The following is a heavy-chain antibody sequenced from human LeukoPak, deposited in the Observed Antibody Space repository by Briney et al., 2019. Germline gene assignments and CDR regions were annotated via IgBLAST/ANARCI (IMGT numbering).Heavy chain of an antibody. CDR2: IKGDGSDQ. J-gene: IGHJ4*02. D-gene: IGHD4-4*01. Sequence: PGGSLRLSCEASGFTFSPYWMSWVRQAPGKGLERVATIKGDGSDQYYVDSVKGRFTISRDNAKNSLYLQMDSLRAEDTAVYYCARDYSSYFDYWGQGTLVTVSS. CDR1: GFTFSPYW. V-gene: IGHV3-7*01. CDR3: ARDYSSYFDY.